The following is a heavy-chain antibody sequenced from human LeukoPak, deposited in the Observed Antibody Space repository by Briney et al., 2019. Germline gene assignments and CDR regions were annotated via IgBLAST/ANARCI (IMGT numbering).Heavy chain of an antibody. V-gene: IGHV1-2*02. D-gene: IGHD1-1*01. J-gene: IGHJ4*02. CDR1: GYTFTGYY. CDR2: INPNSGGT. CDR3: ARETIATTFNYFDY. Sequence: ASVKVSCKASGYTFTGYYMHWVRQAPGQGLEWMGWINPNSGGTNYAQKFQGRVTMTRDTSISTAYMELSSLRSEDTAVYYCARETIATTFNYFDYWGQGTLVTVSS.